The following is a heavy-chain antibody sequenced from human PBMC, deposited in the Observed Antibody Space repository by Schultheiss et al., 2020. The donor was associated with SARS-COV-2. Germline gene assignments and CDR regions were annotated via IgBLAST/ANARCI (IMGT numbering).Heavy chain of an antibody. D-gene: IGHD3-10*01. CDR3: ARDRKGGSGSYYRYGMDV. J-gene: IGHJ6*02. CDR2: IYSGGST. V-gene: IGHV3-53*01. CDR1: GFTVSSNY. Sequence: GESLKISCAASGFTVSSNYMSWVRQAPGKGLEWVSVIYSGGSTYYADSVKGRFTISRDNSKNTLYLQMNSLRAEDTAVHYCARDRKGGSGSYYRYGMDVWGQGTTVTVSS.